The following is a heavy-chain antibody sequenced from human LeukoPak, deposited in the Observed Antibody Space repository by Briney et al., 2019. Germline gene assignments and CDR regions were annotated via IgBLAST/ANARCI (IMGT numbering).Heavy chain of an antibody. J-gene: IGHJ4*02. CDR3: ARHPFATPFDF. V-gene: IGHV4-59*08. CDR1: GGSVSGSY. Sequence: SETLSLTCTVSGGSVSGSYWSWIRLPPGKGPEWIGYVYHTGNTNYNPSLRSRATISLDTSKNDVTLNLRSVTAADTAIYYCARHPFATPFDFWGRGTLVTVSS. CDR2: VYHTGNT.